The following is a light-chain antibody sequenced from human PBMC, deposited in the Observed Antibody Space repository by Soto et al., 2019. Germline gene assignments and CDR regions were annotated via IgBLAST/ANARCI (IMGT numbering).Light chain of an antibody. Sequence: DIELTQSPATLSASVGNRVTITCRASQSISSWLAWYQQRPGKAPRLLIYGASTLTSGVPSRFSGSGSGTDFALTISSLQPDDFATYYCQQYESYPWTFGQGTKVDIK. V-gene: IGKV1-5*01. CDR2: GAS. CDR3: QQYESYPWT. J-gene: IGKJ1*01. CDR1: QSISSW.